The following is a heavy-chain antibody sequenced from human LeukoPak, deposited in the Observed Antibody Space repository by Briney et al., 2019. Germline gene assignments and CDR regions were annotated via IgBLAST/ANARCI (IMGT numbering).Heavy chain of an antibody. CDR1: GFTFSSYC. D-gene: IGHD3-3*01. V-gene: IGHV3-48*02. CDR3: ARLKYYDFWSGAPWAYYGMDV. Sequence: PGGSLRLSCAASGFTFSSYCISWVRQAPGKGLEWVSYISSSSSTIYYADSVKGRFTISRDNAKNSLYLQMNSLRDEDTAVYYCARLKYYDFWSGAPWAYYGMDVWGQGTTVTVSS. CDR2: ISSSSSTI. J-gene: IGHJ6*02.